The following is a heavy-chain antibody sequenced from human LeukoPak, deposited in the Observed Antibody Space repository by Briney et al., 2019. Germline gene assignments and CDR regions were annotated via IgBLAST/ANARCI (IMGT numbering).Heavy chain of an antibody. V-gene: IGHV4-34*01. CDR3: ARDSDDDAFDI. CDR1: GGSFSGYY. Sequence: SETLSLTCAVYGGSFSGYYWSWIRQPPGKGVEWIGEINHSGSTNYNPSLKSRVTISVDTSKNQFSLKLSSVTAADTAVYYCARDSDDDAFDIWGQGTMVTVSS. D-gene: IGHD1-26*01. CDR2: INHSGST. J-gene: IGHJ3*02.